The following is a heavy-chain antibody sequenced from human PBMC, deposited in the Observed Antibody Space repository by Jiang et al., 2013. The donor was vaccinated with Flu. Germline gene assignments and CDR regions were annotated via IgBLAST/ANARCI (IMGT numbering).Heavy chain of an antibody. CDR2: GFGGST. V-gene: IGHV3-23*01. Sequence: GFGGSTFYADSVKGRFTISRDNSKNTVDLQMSSLRVEDTGIYYCARVPLLGGISRLDSWGQGTLVTVSS. CDR3: ARVPLLGGISRLDS. J-gene: IGHJ4*02. D-gene: IGHD3-10*01.